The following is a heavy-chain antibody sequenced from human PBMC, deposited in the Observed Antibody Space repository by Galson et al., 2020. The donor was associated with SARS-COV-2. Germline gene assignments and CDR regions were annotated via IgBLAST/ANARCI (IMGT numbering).Heavy chain of an antibody. CDR3: ARVTYYYDSSGYYSFGMDV. Sequence: ASETLSLTCTVSGGSISSYYWSWIRQPPGKGLEWIGYIYYSGSTNYNPSPKSRVTISVDTSKNQFSLKLSSVTAADTAVYYCARVTYYYDSSGYYSFGMDVWGQGTTVTVSS. V-gene: IGHV4-59*01. CDR2: IYYSGST. CDR1: GGSISSYY. D-gene: IGHD3-22*01. J-gene: IGHJ6*02.